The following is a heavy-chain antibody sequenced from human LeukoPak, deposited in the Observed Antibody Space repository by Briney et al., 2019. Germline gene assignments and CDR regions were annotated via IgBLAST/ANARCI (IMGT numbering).Heavy chain of an antibody. Sequence: GGSLRLSCAASGFTFSSYWMSWVRQVPGKGLEWVANIKQDGSEKYYADSVKGRFTISRDNSKDTLYLQLNSLRAEDTAVYYCARASGSFDYWGQGTLVSVSS. CDR2: IKQDGSEK. D-gene: IGHD1-26*01. V-gene: IGHV3-7*01. J-gene: IGHJ4*02. CDR3: ARASGSFDY. CDR1: GFTFSSYW.